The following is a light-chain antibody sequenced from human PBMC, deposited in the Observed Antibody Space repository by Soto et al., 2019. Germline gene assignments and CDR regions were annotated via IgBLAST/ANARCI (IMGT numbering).Light chain of an antibody. CDR1: QSIDRW. CDR2: KAS. V-gene: IGKV1-5*03. Sequence: DIQLTQSPSTLPASVGDRFAMTCRASQSIDRWLAWYQQKPGKAPKLLIYKASSLESGVPSRFSGSGSGTEFTLTISSLQPDDFATYYCQHYNSYSEAFGQGTKVDIK. J-gene: IGKJ1*01. CDR3: QHYNSYSEA.